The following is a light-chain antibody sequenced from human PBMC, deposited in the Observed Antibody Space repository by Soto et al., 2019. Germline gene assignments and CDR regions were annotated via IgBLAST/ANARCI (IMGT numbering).Light chain of an antibody. Sequence: AIQXTQSPXSXSASXGXXVTXTCXAXXXIRXDLGWYQVKPGTAPKLLIYGASTLQSGVPSRFSGSGSGTDFTLTINSLQPGDFATYYCLQDYTYPRTFGQGTRV. V-gene: IGKV1-6*02. CDR2: GAS. J-gene: IGKJ1*01. CDR3: LQDYTYPRT. CDR1: XXIRXD.